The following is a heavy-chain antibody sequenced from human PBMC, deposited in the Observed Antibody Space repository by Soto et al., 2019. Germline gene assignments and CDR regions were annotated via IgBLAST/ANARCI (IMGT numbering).Heavy chain of an antibody. CDR2: IDHSGSS. V-gene: IGHV4-34*01. CDR3: ARGRYHTSSGHYSGGWYYFDL. D-gene: IGHD3-22*01. J-gene: IGHJ4*02. Sequence: SETLSLTCAVHEGSLSGYHWSWIRQTPEKGLEWIGKIDHSGSSNYNPSFKSRVTISVDASSSQFSMTLSSVTAADRAVYYCARGRYHTSSGHYSGGWYYFDLLGRGTPVTVSS. CDR1: EGSLSGYH.